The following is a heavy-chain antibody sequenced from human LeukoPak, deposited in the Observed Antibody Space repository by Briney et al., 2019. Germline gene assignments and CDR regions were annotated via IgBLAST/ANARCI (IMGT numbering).Heavy chain of an antibody. CDR2: ISWSGGST. Sequence: GGSLRLSCAASGFTFDDYGMSWVRQAPAKGLEWVSGISWSGGSTAYADSVKGRFTISRDNAKTSLYMQMNSLRAEDTALYYCARKIAAAGRAWWDAFDIWGQGTLVTVSS. D-gene: IGHD6-13*01. V-gene: IGHV3-20*04. CDR1: GFTFDDYG. J-gene: IGHJ3*02. CDR3: ARKIAAAGRAWWDAFDI.